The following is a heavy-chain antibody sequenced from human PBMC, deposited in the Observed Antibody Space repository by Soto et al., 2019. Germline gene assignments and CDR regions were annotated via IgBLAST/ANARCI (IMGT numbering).Heavy chain of an antibody. D-gene: IGHD2-8*01. V-gene: IGHV4-59*01. CDR1: GGFMRRCC. Sequence: SGGFMRRCCCRWIRQPPGKGLEWIGYIYYSGSTNYNPSLKSRVTISVDTSKNQFSLKLSSVTAADTAVYYCARDAENGVYDYWGQGTLVTVS. CDR2: IYYSGST. CDR3: ARDAENGVYDY. J-gene: IGHJ4*02.